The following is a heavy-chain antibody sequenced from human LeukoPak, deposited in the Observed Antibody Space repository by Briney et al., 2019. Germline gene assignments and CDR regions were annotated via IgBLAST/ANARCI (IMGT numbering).Heavy chain of an antibody. D-gene: IGHD3-22*01. CDR1: GGSTCTYD. V-gene: IGHV4-4*07. J-gene: IGHJ6*03. Sequence: SETLSLTCTVSGGSTCTYDWSWIRQPAGKGLEWIGRIYTSGSTNYNPSLKSRVTMSVDTSKNQFSLKLSSVTAADTAVYYCARTRYDYYDSSGEVSYYMDVWGKGTTVTISS. CDR3: ARTRYDYYDSSGEVSYYMDV. CDR2: IYTSGST.